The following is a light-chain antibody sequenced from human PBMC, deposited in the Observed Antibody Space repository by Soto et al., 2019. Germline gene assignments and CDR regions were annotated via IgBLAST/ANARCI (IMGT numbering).Light chain of an antibody. Sequence: QSALTRPPSASGTPGQRVTISCSGSSSNIGSNTVNWYQQLPGTAPKLLIHANNQRPSGVPDRFSGSKSGTSASLAISWLQSEEADYYCAAWDDSLNGYVFGTGTKVTVL. CDR3: AAWDDSLNGYV. CDR1: SSNIGSNT. J-gene: IGLJ1*01. CDR2: ANN. V-gene: IGLV1-44*01.